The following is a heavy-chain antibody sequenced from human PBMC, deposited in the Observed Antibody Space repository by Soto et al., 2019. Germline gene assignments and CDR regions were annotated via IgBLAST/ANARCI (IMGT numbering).Heavy chain of an antibody. V-gene: IGHV4-30-2*01. Sequence: QLQLQESGSGLVKPSQTLSLTCAVSGGSISSGGYSWSWIRQPPGKGLEWIGYIYHSGSTYYNPSLKSRVAISVDRSKNQFSLKLSSVTAADTAVYYCAREVTIFGAYFDYWGQGTLVTVSS. CDR1: GGSISSGGYS. D-gene: IGHD3-3*01. CDR2: IYHSGST. CDR3: AREVTIFGAYFDY. J-gene: IGHJ4*02.